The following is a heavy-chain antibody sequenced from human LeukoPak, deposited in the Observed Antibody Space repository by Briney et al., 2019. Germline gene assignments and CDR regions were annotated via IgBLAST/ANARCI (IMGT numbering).Heavy chain of an antibody. CDR1: GFTFCSYS. CDR2: ISSSSSTI. J-gene: IGHJ3*02. CDR3: ARGSSGSYPFDAFDI. Sequence: PGGALRLFCAASGFTFCSYSMNWVRQAPGKGPEWVSYISSSSSTIYYADSVKGRFTISRDNAKNSLYLQMNSLRAEDTAVYYCARGSSGSYPFDAFDIWGQGTMVTVSS. V-gene: IGHV3-48*01. D-gene: IGHD5-12*01.